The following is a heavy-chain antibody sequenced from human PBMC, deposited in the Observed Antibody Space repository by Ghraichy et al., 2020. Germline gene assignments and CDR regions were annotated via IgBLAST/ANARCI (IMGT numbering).Heavy chain of an antibody. V-gene: IGHV1-69*13. Sequence: SVKVSCKSSGDTFSTYAITWVRQAPGQGLEWMGAIIPIFGTANYAQKFQGRVTITADESTTTAYMELSSLRSEDMAVYYCARASYFVSSGYYYVAFDIWGQGTMVTVSS. D-gene: IGHD3-22*01. CDR1: GDTFSTYA. CDR3: ARASYFVSSGYYYVAFDI. CDR2: IIPIFGTA. J-gene: IGHJ3*02.